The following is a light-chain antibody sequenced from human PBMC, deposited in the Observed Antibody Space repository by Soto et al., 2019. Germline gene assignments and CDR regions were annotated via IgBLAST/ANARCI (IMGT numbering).Light chain of an antibody. CDR3: QQYDKWPYT. V-gene: IGKV3-15*01. CDR1: QSVGNN. J-gene: IGKJ2*01. Sequence: EVVLTQSPATLSVSPGERATLSCRTSQSVGNNLAWYQQKPGQAPRRLMSGAFIRAPGLPVRFRGTGSGTEFTLTISGLQXEDVALYYCQQYDKWPYTFGQGTKLETK. CDR2: GAF.